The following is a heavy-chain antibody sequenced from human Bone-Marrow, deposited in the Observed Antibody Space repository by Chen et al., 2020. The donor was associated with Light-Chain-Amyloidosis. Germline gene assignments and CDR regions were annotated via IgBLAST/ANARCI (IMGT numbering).Heavy chain of an antibody. CDR1: GFTFSSYW. J-gene: IGHJ4*02. Sequence: EVLLVESGGGLVQPGGSLRLSCAASGFTFSSYWTHWVRQAPGKGLVWVSRINGDGSATNYPDFMKGRFTISRDNAKNTLYLQMNSLRTEDTAVYYCARSQSGIYDYWGQGTLVTVSS. D-gene: IGHD1-1*01. V-gene: IGHV3-74*02. CDR3: ARSQSGIYDY. CDR2: INGDGSAT.